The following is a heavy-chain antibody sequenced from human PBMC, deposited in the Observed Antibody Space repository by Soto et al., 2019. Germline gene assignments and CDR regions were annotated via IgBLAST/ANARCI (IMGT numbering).Heavy chain of an antibody. CDR1: GFTFSSYA. D-gene: IGHD3-10*01. V-gene: IGHV3-23*01. J-gene: IGHJ4*02. CDR2: ISGSGGST. CDR3: AKDSVLWFGEYLTNDRSDY. Sequence: EVQLLESGGGLVQPGGSLRLSCAASGFTFSSYAMSWVRQAPGKGLEWVSAISGSGGSTYYADSVKGRFTISRDNSKITLYLQMNSLRAEDTAVYYCAKDSVLWFGEYLTNDRSDYWGQGTLVTVSS.